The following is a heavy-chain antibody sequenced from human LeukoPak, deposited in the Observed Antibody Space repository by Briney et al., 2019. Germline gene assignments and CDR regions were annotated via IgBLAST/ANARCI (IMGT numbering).Heavy chain of an antibody. Sequence: GAALRLSCGASGVTFSNYAMSWVRQAPGKGLEWVSAITGGGRSTYYADSVKGRFTISRDNSKNTLYLQMNSLRTEDTAVYYCAKWGDYDVLTGYYVSDYWGQGTLVTVSS. J-gene: IGHJ4*02. D-gene: IGHD3-9*01. CDR2: ITGGGRST. V-gene: IGHV3-23*01. CDR1: GVTFSNYA. CDR3: AKWGDYDVLTGYYVSDY.